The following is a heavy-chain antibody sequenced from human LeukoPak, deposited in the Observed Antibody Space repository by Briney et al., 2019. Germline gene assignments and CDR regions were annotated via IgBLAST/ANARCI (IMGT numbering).Heavy chain of an antibody. V-gene: IGHV1-3*01. Sequence: GASVKVSCKASGYTFTSYAMHWVRQAPGQRLEWMGWINAGNGNTKYSQKLQGRVTMTTDTSTSTAYMELRSLRSDDTAVYYCARVNDSSGYYYGFDYWGQGTLVTVSS. CDR1: GYTFTSYA. CDR3: ARVNDSSGYYYGFDY. CDR2: INAGNGNT. D-gene: IGHD3-22*01. J-gene: IGHJ4*02.